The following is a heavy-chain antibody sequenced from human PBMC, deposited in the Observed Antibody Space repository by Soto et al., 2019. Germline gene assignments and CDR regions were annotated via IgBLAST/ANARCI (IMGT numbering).Heavy chain of an antibody. CDR1: GYTFTDYY. CDR2: INPNSGGT. V-gene: IGHV1-2*02. Sequence: QVQLVQSGAEVKKPGASVKVSCKASGYTFTDYYIHWVRQATGQGLEWMGWINPNSGGTNYAQKFQGRVTMTRDTSISTAYMELSRLISDDTAVYYCARGDVRVVASFDPWGQGALVTVSS. D-gene: IGHD2-15*01. J-gene: IGHJ5*02. CDR3: ARGDVRVVASFDP.